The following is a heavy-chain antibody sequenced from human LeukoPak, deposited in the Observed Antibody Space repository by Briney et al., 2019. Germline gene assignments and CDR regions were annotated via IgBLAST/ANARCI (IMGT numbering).Heavy chain of an antibody. CDR1: GFTFSSYS. D-gene: IGHD5-18*01. CDR3: ARAPTMVTTYYFDH. J-gene: IGHJ4*02. Sequence: GGSLRLSCAASGFTFSSYSMNWVRQAPGKGLEWVSSISSSSSYIYYAGSVKGRFTISRDNAKNSLYLQMNSLRAEDTAVYYCARAPTMVTTYYFDHWGQGTLVTVSS. CDR2: ISSSSSYI. V-gene: IGHV3-21*01.